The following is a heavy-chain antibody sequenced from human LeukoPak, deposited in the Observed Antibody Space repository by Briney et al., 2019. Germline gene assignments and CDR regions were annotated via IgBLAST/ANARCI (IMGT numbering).Heavy chain of an antibody. D-gene: IGHD4-17*01. Sequence: GESLRLSCVDSGFTFRAYWMSWVRQAPGKGLEWVANIKQDGSEKYYVDSVKGRFTISRDNAKNSLYLQMNSLRAEDTAVYYCARFYGDYSLYFDYWGQGTLVTVSS. CDR2: IKQDGSEK. V-gene: IGHV3-7*01. CDR3: ARFYGDYSLYFDY. CDR1: GFTFRAYW. J-gene: IGHJ4*02.